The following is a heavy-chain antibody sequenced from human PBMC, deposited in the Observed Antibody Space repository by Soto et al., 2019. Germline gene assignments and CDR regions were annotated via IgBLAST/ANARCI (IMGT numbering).Heavy chain of an antibody. CDR2: INPATGAA. CDR3: ARGGGVGVAGSAAFDM. J-gene: IGHJ3*02. Sequence: QLHLVQSGAVVKKPGASVTVSCSASGYPVTAYYMHWVRQAPGRGLEWMGGINPATGAAKYTQTFPGRGTMTRDTSTRTVFMELSGLTSEDTAVFYWARGGGVGVAGSAAFDMWGQGTLVTVSS. CDR1: GYPVTAYY. V-gene: IGHV1-2*02. D-gene: IGHD3-3*01.